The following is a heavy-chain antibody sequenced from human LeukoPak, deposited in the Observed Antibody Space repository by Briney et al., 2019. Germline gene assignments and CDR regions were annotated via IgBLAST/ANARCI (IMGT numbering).Heavy chain of an antibody. CDR2: IYTSGST. CDR3: ARASQGQQPYLVDY. D-gene: IGHD6-13*01. V-gene: IGHV4-61*02. Sequence: SETLSLTCSVSGGSISSVSYYWSWIRQPAGKGLEWIGRIYTSGSTNYNPSLKSRVTISVDTSKNQFSLKLSSVTAADTAVYYCARASQGQQPYLVDYWGQGTLVTVSS. J-gene: IGHJ4*02. CDR1: GGSISSVSYY.